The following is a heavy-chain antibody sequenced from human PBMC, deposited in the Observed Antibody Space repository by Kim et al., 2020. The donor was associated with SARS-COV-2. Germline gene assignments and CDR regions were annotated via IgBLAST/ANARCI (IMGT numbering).Heavy chain of an antibody. V-gene: IGHV4-39*01. J-gene: IGHJ6*02. CDR2: IYYSGST. CDR1: GGSISSSSYY. Sequence: SETLSLTCTVSGGSISSSSYYWGWIRQPPGKGLEWIGSIYYSGSTYYNPSLKSRVTISVDTSKNQFSLKLSSVTAADTAVYYCARISGYDSYYYYYGMDVWGQGTTVTVSS. D-gene: IGHD5-12*01. CDR3: ARISGYDSYYYYYGMDV.